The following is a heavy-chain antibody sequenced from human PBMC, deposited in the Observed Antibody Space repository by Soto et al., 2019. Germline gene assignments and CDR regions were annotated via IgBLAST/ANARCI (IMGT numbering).Heavy chain of an antibody. Sequence: GGSLRLSCAASGFTFSSYSMNWVRQAPGKGLEWVSSISSSSSYIYYADSVKGRFTISRDNAKNSLYLQMNSLRAEDTAVYYCARVQIFFYYVLTGESVDGFDLWSQGTMVTVSS. D-gene: IGHD3-9*01. V-gene: IGHV3-21*01. CDR1: GFTFSSYS. J-gene: IGHJ3*01. CDR2: ISSSSSYI. CDR3: ARVQIFFYYVLTGESVDGFDL.